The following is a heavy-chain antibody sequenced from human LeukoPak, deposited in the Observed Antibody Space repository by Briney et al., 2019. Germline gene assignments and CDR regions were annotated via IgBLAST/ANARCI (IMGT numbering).Heavy chain of an antibody. CDR3: ARDCIGCHGFDY. D-gene: IGHD2-15*01. CDR1: GYTFTNYG. J-gene: IGHJ4*02. CDR2: VSAYADNT. Sequence: ASVKVSCKASGYTFTNYGITWVRQAPGQGLEGMGWVSAYADNTNYVQKIQGRATMTTDTSTSTAYMELRSLRSDDTAVYYCARDCIGCHGFDYWGQGTLVTVSS. V-gene: IGHV1-18*01.